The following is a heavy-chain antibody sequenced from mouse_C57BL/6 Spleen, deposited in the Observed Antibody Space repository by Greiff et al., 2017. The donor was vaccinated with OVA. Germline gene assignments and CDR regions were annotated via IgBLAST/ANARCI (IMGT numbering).Heavy chain of an antibody. Sequence: VQLQQSGGGLVKPGGSLKLSCAASGFTFSDYGMHWVRQAPEKGLEWVAYISSGSSTIYYADTVTGRFTISRDNAKNTLFLQMTSLRSEDTAMYYCARPDYYGSYAMDYWGQGTSVTVSS. D-gene: IGHD1-1*01. CDR1: GFTFSDYG. CDR2: ISSGSSTI. J-gene: IGHJ4*01. CDR3: ARPDYYGSYAMDY. V-gene: IGHV5-17*01.